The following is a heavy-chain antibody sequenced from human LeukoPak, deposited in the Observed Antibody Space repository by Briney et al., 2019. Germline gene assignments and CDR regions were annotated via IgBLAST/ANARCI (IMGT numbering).Heavy chain of an antibody. CDR1: GFTFGSYR. V-gene: IGHV3-21*01. D-gene: IGHD1-26*01. Sequence: GGTLRLSCAASGFTFGSYRMNWVRKAPGNGLEWVSSISSSSSYIYYADSVKGRFTISRDDAKNSLYLQMNSLRAEDTAVYYCAREYIVGAVYYFDYWGQGTLVTVSS. CDR2: ISSSSSYI. CDR3: AREYIVGAVYYFDY. J-gene: IGHJ4*02.